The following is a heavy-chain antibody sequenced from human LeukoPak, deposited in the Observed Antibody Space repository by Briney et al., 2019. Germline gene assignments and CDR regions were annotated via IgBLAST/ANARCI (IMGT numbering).Heavy chain of an antibody. Sequence: SETLSLTCTVSGYSISSGYYWGWIRQPPGKGLEWIGTIFHSGSTYSNPSLKSRVTISVDTSKNQFSLNLSSVTAADTAVYYCARGGWRRRYYYYYYMDVWGKGTTVTVSS. V-gene: IGHV4-38-2*02. CDR1: GYSISSGYY. CDR2: IFHSGST. D-gene: IGHD5-24*01. J-gene: IGHJ6*03. CDR3: ARGGWRRRYYYYYYMDV.